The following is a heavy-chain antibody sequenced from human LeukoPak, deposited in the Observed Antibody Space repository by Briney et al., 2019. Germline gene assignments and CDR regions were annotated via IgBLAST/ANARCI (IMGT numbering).Heavy chain of an antibody. V-gene: IGHV4-59*12. Sequence: SETLSLTCTVSGGSISSYYWSWIRQPPGKGLEWIGYIYYSGSTYYNPSLKSRVTISVDTSKNQFSLKLSSVTAADTAVYYCARDHAISRYCSSTSCYGLDYWGQGTLVTVSS. CDR3: ARDHAISRYCSSTSCYGLDY. D-gene: IGHD2-2*01. CDR1: GGSISSYY. J-gene: IGHJ4*02. CDR2: IYYSGST.